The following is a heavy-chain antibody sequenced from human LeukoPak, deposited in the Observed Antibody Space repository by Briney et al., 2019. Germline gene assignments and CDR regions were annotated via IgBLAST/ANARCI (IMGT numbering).Heavy chain of an antibody. CDR3: ARETSQKGAHYMDV. CDR2: IYHSGST. D-gene: IGHD3-16*01. Sequence: NPSETLSLTCTVSGYSISSGYYWGWIRQPPGKGLEWIGSIYHSGSTYYNPSLKSRVTISVDTSKNQFSLKLSSVTAADTAVYYCARETSQKGAHYMDVWGKGTTVTISS. J-gene: IGHJ6*03. CDR1: GYSISSGYY. V-gene: IGHV4-38-2*02.